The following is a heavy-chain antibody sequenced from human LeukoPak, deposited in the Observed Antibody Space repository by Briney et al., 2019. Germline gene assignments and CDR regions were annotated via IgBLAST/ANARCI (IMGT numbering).Heavy chain of an antibody. CDR2: IYYSGST. D-gene: IGHD5-12*01. CDR1: GGSISSSSYY. J-gene: IGHJ4*02. V-gene: IGHV4-39*01. CDR3: ARPVRDGYNFYFDY. Sequence: SETLSLTCTVSGGSISSSSYYWGWIRQPPGKGLEWIGSIYYSGSTYYNPSLKSRVTISVDTSKNQFSLKLSSVTAADTAVYYCARPVRDGYNFYFDYWGQGTLVTASS.